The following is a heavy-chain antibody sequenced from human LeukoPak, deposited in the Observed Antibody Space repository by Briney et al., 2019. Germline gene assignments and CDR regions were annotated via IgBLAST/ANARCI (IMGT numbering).Heavy chain of an antibody. CDR3: AREGSSSADFDY. V-gene: IGHV6-1*01. Sequence: SQTLSLTCAISGDSVSSNIATWNWIRQSPSRGLEWLGRTYYRSKWYNDYAVSVKSRITINPDTSKNHFSLRLNSVTPEDSAVFYCAREGSSSADFDYWDQGTLVTVSS. J-gene: IGHJ4*02. D-gene: IGHD6-19*01. CDR1: GDSVSSNIAT. CDR2: TYYRSKWYN.